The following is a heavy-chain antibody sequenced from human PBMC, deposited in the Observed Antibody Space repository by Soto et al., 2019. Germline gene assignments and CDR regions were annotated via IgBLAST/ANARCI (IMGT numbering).Heavy chain of an antibody. Sequence: QVQLVESGGGVVQPGRSLRLSCAASGFTFSSYGMHWVRQAPGKGLEWVAVISYDGSNKYYADSVKGRFTISRDNSKNTLYLHMNSLRDEDTAVYDWAKDTPNHDYYESSASDSWGQGTLVTVS. CDR1: GFTFSSYG. J-gene: IGHJ4*02. D-gene: IGHD3-22*01. CDR3: AKDTPNHDYYESSASDS. V-gene: IGHV3-30*18. CDR2: ISYDGSNK.